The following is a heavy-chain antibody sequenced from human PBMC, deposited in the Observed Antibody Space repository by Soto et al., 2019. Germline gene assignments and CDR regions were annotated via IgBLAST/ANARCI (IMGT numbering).Heavy chain of an antibody. D-gene: IGHD6-13*01. CDR2: ISYDGSNK. V-gene: IGHV3-30*18. CDR1: GFTFSSYG. CDR3: AKDRGYSSSWYRYYYYYYGMDV. Sequence: GESLRLSCAASGFTFSSYGMHWVRQAQGKGLGWVAVISYDGSNKYYADSVKSRFTISRDNSKNPLYLQMNSLRAEDTAVYYCAKDRGYSSSWYRYYYYYYGMDVWGQGTTVTVSS. J-gene: IGHJ6*02.